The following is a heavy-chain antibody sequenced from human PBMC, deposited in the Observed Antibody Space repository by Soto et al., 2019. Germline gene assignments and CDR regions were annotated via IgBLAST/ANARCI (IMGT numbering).Heavy chain of an antibody. J-gene: IGHJ5*02. V-gene: IGHV4-30-4*01. CDR2: IYYSGST. CDR1: GGPISSGDYY. Sequence: QVQLQESGPGLVKPSQTLSLTCTVSGGPISSGDYYWSWIRQPPGKGLEWIGYIYYSGSTYYNPSLRSRVTISVDTSKNYFSPNLSSVTAADTAVYYCAGIQSMRLSVLDPWGKGTLVTFS. D-gene: IGHD5-18*01. CDR3: AGIQSMRLSVLDP.